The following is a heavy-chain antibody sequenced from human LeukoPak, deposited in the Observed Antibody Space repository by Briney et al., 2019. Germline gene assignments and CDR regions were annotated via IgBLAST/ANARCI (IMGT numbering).Heavy chain of an antibody. V-gene: IGHV3-72*01. D-gene: IGHD1-26*01. CDR3: ARVKAEWELLQIAFDI. Sequence: GGSLRLSCAASGFTFSDHYMDWVRQPPGKGLEWVGRTRNRANSYTAEYAASVKGRFTISRDDSKNSLYLQMNSLKTEDTAVYYCARVKAEWELLQIAFDIWGQGTMVTVSS. CDR2: TRNRANSYTA. J-gene: IGHJ3*02. CDR1: GFTFSDHY.